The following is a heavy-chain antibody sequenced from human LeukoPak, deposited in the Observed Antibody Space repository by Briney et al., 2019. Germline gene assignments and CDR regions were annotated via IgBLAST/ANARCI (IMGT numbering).Heavy chain of an antibody. CDR1: GGSISSGSYY. V-gene: IGHV4-61*02. CDR2: IYISGST. Sequence: PSETLSLTCTVSGGSISSGSYYWSWIRQPAGRGLEWIGRIYISGSTNYNPSLKSRVTISVDTSKNQFSLKVNSVTAADTAVYYCARGSMVRGYPTRYWGQGTLVTVSS. J-gene: IGHJ4*02. CDR3: ARGSMVRGYPTRY. D-gene: IGHD3-10*01.